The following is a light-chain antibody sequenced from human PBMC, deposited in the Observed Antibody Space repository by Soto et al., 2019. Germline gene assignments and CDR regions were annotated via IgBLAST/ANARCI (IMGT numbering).Light chain of an antibody. J-gene: IGKJ1*01. CDR2: GAS. CDR1: QYINTR. V-gene: IGKV3-15*01. Sequence: EIVLTHSPATLSSSPCYIVTLSFRSSQYINTRLALYQHRPGQAPRLLIYGASTRVTGIPARFSGSGSGTEFTLTISSLQSEDFAVYYCQQYHNWWTFGQGTKVDIK. CDR3: QQYHNWWT.